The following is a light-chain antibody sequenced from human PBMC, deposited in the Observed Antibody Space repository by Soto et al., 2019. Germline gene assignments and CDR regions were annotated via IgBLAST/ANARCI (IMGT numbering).Light chain of an antibody. Sequence: DIQLTQSPSFLSASVGDRVTITCRAIQGISSYLAWYQQKPGQAPKLLIYAASTLQSGVPSRFSGSGSGTEYNLIISSLEPEDFATYYCQELNSYPVTFGLGTKVEIK. CDR3: QELNSYPVT. J-gene: IGKJ3*01. CDR2: AAS. CDR1: QGISSY. V-gene: IGKV1-9*01.